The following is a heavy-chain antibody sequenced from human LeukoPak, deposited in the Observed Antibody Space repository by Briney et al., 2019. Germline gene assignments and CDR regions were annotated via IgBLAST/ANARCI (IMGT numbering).Heavy chain of an antibody. CDR1: GVTFSSYN. V-gene: IGHV3-21*01. D-gene: IGHD2-2*01. CDR3: ARFSGYCSSTSCTPGD. Sequence: GGSLRLSCAASGVTFSSYNMDWVLQAPGEGLGWGLSISSSSSYIYYADSVKGRFTISRDNAKNSLYLQMNSLRAEDTAVYYCARFSGYCSSTSCTPGDWGQGTLVTVSS. CDR2: ISSSSSYI. J-gene: IGHJ4*02.